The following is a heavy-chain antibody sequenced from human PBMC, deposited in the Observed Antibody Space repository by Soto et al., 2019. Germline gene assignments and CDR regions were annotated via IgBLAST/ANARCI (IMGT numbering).Heavy chain of an antibody. CDR1: GYTFTSYA. J-gene: IGHJ6*02. Sequence: QVQLVQSGAAEKKPGASVKVSCKASGYTFTSYAMPWVRQDPGQRLERMGWINAGNGNTKYSQQFLGRVTINRDKSASTAYMGLRSLRAEDTAVYYCAIGAMDVWGQGTTVTVSS. CDR3: AIGAMDV. CDR2: INAGNGNT. V-gene: IGHV1-3*05. D-gene: IGHD1-26*01.